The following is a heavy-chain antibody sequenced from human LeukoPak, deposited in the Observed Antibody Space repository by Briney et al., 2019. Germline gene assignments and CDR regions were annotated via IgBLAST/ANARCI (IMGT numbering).Heavy chain of an antibody. D-gene: IGHD3-22*01. J-gene: IGHJ4*02. CDR3: ARVGAYYDSSGYYSVFDY. V-gene: IGHV4-4*07. Sequence: SETLSLTCTVSGGSISNYYWSWIRQPAGKGLEWIGRIYASGSTNYNPSLKSRVTMSVDTSKNQFSLKLSSVTAADTAVYYCARVGAYYDSSGYYSVFDYWGQGTLVTVSS. CDR2: IYASGST. CDR1: GGSISNYY.